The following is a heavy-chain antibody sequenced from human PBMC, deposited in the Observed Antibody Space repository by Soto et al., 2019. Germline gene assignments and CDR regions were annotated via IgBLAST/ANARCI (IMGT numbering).Heavy chain of an antibody. J-gene: IGHJ4*02. CDR1: GFTFSNAW. CDR3: TTEAITFGGVTAKAETHFDY. D-gene: IGHD3-16*01. Sequence: GGSLRLSCAASGFTFSNAWMNWVRQAPGKGLEWVGRIKSKTDGGTTDYAAPVKGRFTISRDDSKNTLYLQMNSLKTEDTAVYYCTTEAITFGGVTAKAETHFDYWGQGTLVTVSS. V-gene: IGHV3-15*07. CDR2: IKSKTDGGTT.